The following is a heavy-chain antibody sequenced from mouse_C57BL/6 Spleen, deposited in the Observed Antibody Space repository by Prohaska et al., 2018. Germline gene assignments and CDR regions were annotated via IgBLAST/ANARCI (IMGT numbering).Heavy chain of an antibody. J-gene: IGHJ4*01. CDR2: IHPSDSDN. CDR1: GYTFTSYW. CDR3: AIPSYYSNLYYAMDY. Sequence: QVQLQQPGAELVKPGASVKVSCKASGYTFTSYWMHWVKQRPGQGLEWIGRIHPSDSDNNYNQKFKGKATLTVDKSSSTAYMQLSSLTSEDSAVYYCAIPSYYSNLYYAMDYWGQGTSVTVSS. V-gene: IGHV1-74*01. D-gene: IGHD2-5*01.